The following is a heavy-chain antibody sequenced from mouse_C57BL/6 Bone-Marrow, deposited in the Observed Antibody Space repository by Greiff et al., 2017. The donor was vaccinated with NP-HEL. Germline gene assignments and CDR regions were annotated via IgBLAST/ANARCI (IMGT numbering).Heavy chain of an antibody. V-gene: IGHV5-17*01. CDR3: ASQGVYYGYYFDY. CDR2: ISSGSSTI. Sequence: EVKVVESGGGLVKPGGSLKLSCAASGFTFSDYGMHWVRQAPEKGLEWVAYISSGSSTIYYADTVKGRFTISRDNAKNTLFLQMTSLSSEDTAMYYCASQGVYYGYYFDYWGQGTTLTVSS. CDR1: GFTFSDYG. J-gene: IGHJ2*01. D-gene: IGHD1-1*01.